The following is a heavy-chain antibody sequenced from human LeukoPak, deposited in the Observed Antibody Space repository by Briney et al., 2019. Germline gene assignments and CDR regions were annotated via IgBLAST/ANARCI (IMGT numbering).Heavy chain of an antibody. J-gene: IGHJ5*02. CDR3: ARGREAAAGTGNWFDP. CDR2: IIPIFGTA. V-gene: IGHV1-69*13. CDR1: GGTFSSYA. Sequence: SVKVSCKASGGTFSSYAISWVRQAPGRGLEWMGGIIPIFGTANYAQKFQGRVTIAADESTSTAYMELSSLRSEDTAVYYCARGREAAAGTGNWFDPWGQGTLVTVSS. D-gene: IGHD6-13*01.